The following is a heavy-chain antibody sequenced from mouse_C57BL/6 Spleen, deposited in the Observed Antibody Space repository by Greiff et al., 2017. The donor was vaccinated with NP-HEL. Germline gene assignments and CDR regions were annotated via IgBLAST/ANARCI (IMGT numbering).Heavy chain of an antibody. CDR2: INYDGSST. J-gene: IGHJ3*01. V-gene: IGHV5-16*01. Sequence: EVMLVESEGGLVQPGSSMKLSCTASGFTFSDYYMAWVRQVPEKGLEWVANINYDGSSTYYLDSLKSRFIISRDNAKNILYLQMSSLKSGDTATYYCARVHYDSSFAYWGQGTLVTVSA. CDR1: GFTFSDYY. D-gene: IGHD2-4*01. CDR3: ARVHYDSSFAY.